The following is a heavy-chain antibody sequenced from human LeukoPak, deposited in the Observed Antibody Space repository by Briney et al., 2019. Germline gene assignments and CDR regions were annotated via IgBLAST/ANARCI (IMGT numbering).Heavy chain of an antibody. CDR2: VSAYNGNT. J-gene: IGHJ5*02. D-gene: IGHD3-10*01. V-gene: IGHV1-18*01. CDR1: GFTFTSYG. CDR3: ARPLGSGANWFDP. Sequence: ASVKVSCKASGFTFTSYGFSWVRQAPGQGLEWMGWVSAYNGNTNYAQKLQGRVTMTTDTSTSTVYMELRSLRSDDTAVYYCARPLGSGANWFDPWGRGTLVTVSS.